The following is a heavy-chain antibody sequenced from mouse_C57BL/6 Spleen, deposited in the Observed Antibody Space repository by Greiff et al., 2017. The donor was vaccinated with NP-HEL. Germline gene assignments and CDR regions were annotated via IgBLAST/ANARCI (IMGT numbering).Heavy chain of an antibody. D-gene: IGHD1-1*01. CDR3: TRDCYGSSPSYAMDY. CDR1: GYTFTSYW. J-gene: IGHJ4*01. Sequence: VQLQQSGTVLARPGASVKMSCKTSGYTFTSYWMHWVKQRPGQGLEWIGAIYPGNSDTSYNQKFKGKAKLTAVTSASTAYMELSSLTNEDSAVYYCTRDCYGSSPSYAMDYWGQGTSVTVSS. V-gene: IGHV1-5*01. CDR2: IYPGNSDT.